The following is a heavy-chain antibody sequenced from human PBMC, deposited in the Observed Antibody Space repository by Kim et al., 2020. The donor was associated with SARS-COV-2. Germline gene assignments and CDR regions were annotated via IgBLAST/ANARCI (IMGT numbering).Heavy chain of an antibody. D-gene: IGHD2-2*01. V-gene: IGHV3-66*01. CDR1: GFTVSSNY. Sequence: GGSLRLSCAASGFTVSSNYMSWVRQAPGKGLEWVSVIYSGGSTYYADSVKGRFTISRDNSKNTLYLQMNSLRAEDTAVYYCARDGGGYCSSTSCYASTYYYYGMDVWGQGTTVTVSS. CDR3: ARDGGGYCSSTSCYASTYYYYGMDV. CDR2: IYSGGST. J-gene: IGHJ6*02.